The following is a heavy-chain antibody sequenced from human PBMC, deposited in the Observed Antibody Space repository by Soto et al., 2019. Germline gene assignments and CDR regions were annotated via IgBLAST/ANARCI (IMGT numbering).Heavy chain of an antibody. CDR1: GGSFTSNNW. J-gene: IGHJ4*02. CDR3: ASRDPGTSVDY. V-gene: IGHV4-4*02. CDR2: IYRTGST. D-gene: IGHD1-7*01. Sequence: QVQLQESGPGLVKPSGTLSLTCAVSGGSFTSNNWWTWVRQPPGQGLEWIGEIYRTGSTNYNPSLKSPVTISLDKSETHFSLKVPSLTAADTAVYYCASRDPGTSVDYWGQGTLVTVSS.